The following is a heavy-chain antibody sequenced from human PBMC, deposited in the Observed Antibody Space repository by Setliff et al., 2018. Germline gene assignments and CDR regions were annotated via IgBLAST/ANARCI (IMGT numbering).Heavy chain of an antibody. V-gene: IGHV3-20*04. CDR1: GFTFSDYY. J-gene: IGHJ3*02. D-gene: IGHD6-13*01. CDR2: INWNGGST. Sequence: GGSLRLSCAASGFTFSDYYMSWIRQAPGKGLEWVSGINWNGGSTGYADSVKGRFTISRDNAKNSLYLQMNSLRAEDTAVYYCASAGHSGSWFPFDAFHIWGQGTMVTVSS. CDR3: ASAGHSGSWFPFDAFHI.